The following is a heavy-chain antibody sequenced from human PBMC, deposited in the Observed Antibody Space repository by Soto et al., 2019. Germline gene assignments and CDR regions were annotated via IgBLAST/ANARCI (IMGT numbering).Heavy chain of an antibody. CDR3: ARARGNDWYSDY. D-gene: IGHD5-12*01. CDR1: GFTFSRYS. J-gene: IGHJ4*02. Sequence: GGSLRLSCAASGFTFSRYSMNWVRQAPGKGLEWVSSISSTTNYIDYADSMKGRFTVSRDNAKNSVYLDMNSLSAEDTAVYYCARARGNDWYSDYWCQGTLVTVSS. V-gene: IGHV3-21*01. CDR2: ISSTTNYI.